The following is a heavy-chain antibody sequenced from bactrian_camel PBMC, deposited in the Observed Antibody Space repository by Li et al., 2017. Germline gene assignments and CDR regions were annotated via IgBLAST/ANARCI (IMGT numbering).Heavy chain of an antibody. CDR3: AAVSCPRGVVVAAADQYEH. V-gene: IGHV3S40*01. Sequence: VQLVESGGGSVQAGGSLRLSCAAGRYTYKRNCMGWFRQRPGKDREGLAVLWIGGVTTVYADSVKGRFIITRDKAKDLVYLQMNGLQPEDTGVYSCAAVSCPRGVVVAAADQYEHWGQGTQVTVS. D-gene: IGHD7*01. CDR1: RYTYKRNC. J-gene: IGHJ4*01. CDR2: LWIGGVTT.